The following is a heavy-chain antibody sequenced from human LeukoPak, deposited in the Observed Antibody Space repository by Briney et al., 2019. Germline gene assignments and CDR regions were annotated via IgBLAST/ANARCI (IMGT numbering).Heavy chain of an antibody. CDR3: AKGTTILPGVFDY. CDR2: INDIGNKT. J-gene: IGHJ4*02. D-gene: IGHD2-15*01. Sequence: GGSLRLSCAASGFNFSNFAMSWVRQAPGKGLEWVSTINDIGNKTYYADSVKGRLTISRDNSKNRLYLQINSLRAEDTALYYCAKGTTILPGVFDYWGQGTLVTVSS. CDR1: GFNFSNFA. V-gene: IGHV3-23*01.